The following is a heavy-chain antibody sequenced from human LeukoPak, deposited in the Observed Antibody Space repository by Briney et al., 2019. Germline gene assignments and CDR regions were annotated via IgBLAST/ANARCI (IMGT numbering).Heavy chain of an antibody. CDR3: ARTDISGWSRPLDC. Sequence: GGSLRLSWAASGFTFSSYAMSWVRQAPGKGLEWVSAISGSGGSTYYAGSVEGRFTISRDNYNNTLLLQMNSLRAEDTAVYYCARTDISGWSRPLDCWGQGTLVTVSS. CDR2: ISGSGGST. D-gene: IGHD6-19*01. CDR1: GFTFSSYA. J-gene: IGHJ4*02. V-gene: IGHV3-23*01.